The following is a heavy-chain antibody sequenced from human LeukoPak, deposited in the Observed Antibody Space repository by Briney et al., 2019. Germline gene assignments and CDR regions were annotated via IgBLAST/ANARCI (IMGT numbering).Heavy chain of an antibody. CDR1: GFTFSDYW. D-gene: IGHD4-17*01. J-gene: IGHJ4*02. CDR3: ARVRTTVTFDY. CDR2: LNGDGTIT. Sequence: PGGFLRLSCAASGFTFSDYWMHWVRQAPGKGLVWVSRLNGDGTITIYADSVKGRFTISRDNAKNTVYLQMDSLRGEDTAVYYCARVRTTVTFDYWGQGTLVTVSS. V-gene: IGHV3-74*01.